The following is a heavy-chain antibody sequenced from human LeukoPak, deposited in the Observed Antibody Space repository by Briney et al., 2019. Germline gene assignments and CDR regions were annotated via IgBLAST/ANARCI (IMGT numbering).Heavy chain of an antibody. CDR1: GFTFSSYA. J-gene: IGHJ4*02. D-gene: IGHD3-22*01. CDR3: AKGPRGDYDSSGYYRWPDY. CDR2: ISGSGGST. Sequence: PGGSLRLSCAASGFTFSSYAMSWVRQAPGKGLEWVSAISGSGGSTYYADSVKGRFTISRDNSKNTLYLQMNSLRAEDTAVYYCAKGPRGDYDSSGYYRWPDYWGQGTLVTVSS. V-gene: IGHV3-23*01.